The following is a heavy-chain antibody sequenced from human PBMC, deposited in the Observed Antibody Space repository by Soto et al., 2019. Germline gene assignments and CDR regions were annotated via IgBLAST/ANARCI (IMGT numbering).Heavy chain of an antibody. Sequence: LRLSCAASGFAFSNKWMHWVRQGPGKGLVWVSRINIDGTTTDYADSVKGRFTISRDNTKNTLYLQMNSLRAEDTAVYYCGRIPYSDTDPCPWGQGTLVTVSS. V-gene: IGHV3-74*01. J-gene: IGHJ5*02. CDR1: GFAFSNKW. CDR2: INIDGTTT. D-gene: IGHD6-13*01. CDR3: GRIPYSDTDPCP.